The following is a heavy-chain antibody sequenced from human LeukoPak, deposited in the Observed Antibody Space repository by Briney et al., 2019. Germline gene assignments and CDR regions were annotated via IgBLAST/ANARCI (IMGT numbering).Heavy chain of an antibody. D-gene: IGHD3-9*01. Sequence: SETLSLTCTVSGGSISTSNYFWGWIRQPPGKGLEWIGEIYHSGSTNYNPSLKSRVTISVDKSKNQFSLKLSSVTAADTAVYYCARRVGILTGYRDYWGQGTLVTVSS. CDR1: GGSISTSNYF. CDR3: ARRVGILTGYRDY. V-gene: IGHV4-39*07. J-gene: IGHJ4*02. CDR2: IYHSGST.